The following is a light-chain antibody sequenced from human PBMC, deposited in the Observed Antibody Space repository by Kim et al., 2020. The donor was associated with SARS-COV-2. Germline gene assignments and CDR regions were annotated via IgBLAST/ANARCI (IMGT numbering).Light chain of an antibody. J-gene: IGLJ3*02. V-gene: IGLV4-69*01. CDR2: LNSDGSH. CDR1: SGHSSYA. Sequence: ASVKLTCTLRSGHSSYAIAWHQQQTAKGPRYLMKLNSDGSHSKGDGIPDRFSGSSSGAERYLTISSLQSEDEADYYCQTWGTGIRVFGGGTQLTVL. CDR3: QTWGTGIRV.